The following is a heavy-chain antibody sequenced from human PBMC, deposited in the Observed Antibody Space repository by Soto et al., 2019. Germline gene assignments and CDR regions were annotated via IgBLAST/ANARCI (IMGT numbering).Heavy chain of an antibody. CDR3: TRHAIGVVVPAAIRN. Sequence: PSETLSLTCAVSGGSISSSSYYWDWIRQPPGKGLEWIGTIYYTGTSNYNPSLKSRVTISVDTSKNQSSLNLSSVTAADTAVYYCTRHAIGVVVPAAIRNWGQGSLVTVSS. D-gene: IGHD2-15*01. CDR1: GGSISSSSYY. CDR2: IYYTGTS. J-gene: IGHJ4*02. V-gene: IGHV4-39*01.